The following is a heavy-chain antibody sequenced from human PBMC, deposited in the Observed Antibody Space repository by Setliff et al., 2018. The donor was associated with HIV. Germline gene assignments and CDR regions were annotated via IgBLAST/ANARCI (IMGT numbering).Heavy chain of an antibody. CDR3: ARPPVGATVGYFDY. V-gene: IGHV1-69*13. CDR1: GDTFSTFA. D-gene: IGHD1-26*01. J-gene: IGHJ4*02. Sequence: GASVKVSCKASGDTFSTFAIIWVRQAPGQGLEWMGGIIPKSNTPDYAQIFKGRLTITADESTSTAHMELVGLTSEDTAVYYCARPPVGATVGYFDYWGQGTLVTV. CDR2: IIPKSNTP.